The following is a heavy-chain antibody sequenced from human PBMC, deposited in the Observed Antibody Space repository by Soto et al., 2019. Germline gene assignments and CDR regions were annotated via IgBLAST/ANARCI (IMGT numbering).Heavy chain of an antibody. J-gene: IGHJ4*02. CDR1: GYILTAYY. CDR3: ARDVAGDDYFDY. D-gene: IGHD6-19*01. CDR2: INPDSGGT. Sequence: VASVRVSCKASGYILTAYYMHWVRQAPGQGPEWMGWINPDSGGTSYAPKFQGRVTMTRDTSSSTAYMELRRLRSDDTALYYCARDVAGDDYFDYWGQGTLVTAPQ. V-gene: IGHV1-2*02.